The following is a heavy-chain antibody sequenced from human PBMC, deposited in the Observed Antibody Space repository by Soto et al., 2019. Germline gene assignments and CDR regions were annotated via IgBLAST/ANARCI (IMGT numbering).Heavy chain of an antibody. CDR3: ASSWGTYFDY. D-gene: IGHD7-27*01. CDR2: IFYRGSAST. J-gene: IGHJ4*02. V-gene: IGHV4-59*01. CDR1: GDSISDYY. Sequence: PSETLSLTCTVSGDSISDYYWSWIRQPPGKGLEWVGYIFYRGSASTNYNPSLKSRVTISVDTSKNQFSLDLSSVTAADTAVYYCASSWGTYFDYRGQGTLVTVSS.